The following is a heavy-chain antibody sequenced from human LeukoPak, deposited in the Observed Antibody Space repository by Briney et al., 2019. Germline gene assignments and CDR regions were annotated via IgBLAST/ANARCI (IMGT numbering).Heavy chain of an antibody. CDR2: INPNTGAI. CDR1: GYTFTGYY. CDR3: ARDRVGSGWPRPYYFEF. Sequence: GASVTVSCKPSGYTFTGYYVHWLRQAPGQGLEWMGWINPNTGAIMFAEKFRGRVTMTRDTSISTGYMELRGLKSDDTAVYYCARDRVGSGWPRPYYFEFWGQGTPVTVSS. V-gene: IGHV1-2*02. J-gene: IGHJ4*02. D-gene: IGHD6-19*01.